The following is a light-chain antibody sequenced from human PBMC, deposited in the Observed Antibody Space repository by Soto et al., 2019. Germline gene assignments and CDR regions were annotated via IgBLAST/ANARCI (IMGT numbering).Light chain of an antibody. CDR1: QGIRND. J-gene: IGKJ1*01. CDR3: QKYNIAPWT. CDR2: AAS. V-gene: IGKV1-27*01. Sequence: DIQMTQSPSSLSASVGNRVTITCRASQGIRNDLGWYQQKPGKVPKLLIYAASTLQSGVPSRFSGSGSGTDFTLTISSLQPEDGATYYCQKYNIAPWTFGQGTMVDIK.